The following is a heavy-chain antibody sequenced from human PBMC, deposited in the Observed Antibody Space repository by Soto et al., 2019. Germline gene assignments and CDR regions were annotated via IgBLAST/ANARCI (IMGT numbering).Heavy chain of an antibody. CDR1: GYTFTNYG. CDR3: ARSPGKYYYYGMDV. V-gene: IGHV1-3*01. J-gene: IGHJ6*02. Sequence: ASVKVSCKASGYTFTNYGMLWVRQAPGQRLEWMGWINAGNGNTKYSQKFQGRVTLTRDTSASTAYMELSSLRSEDTAVYYCARSPGKYYYYGMDVWGQGTTVTVSS. CDR2: INAGNGNT.